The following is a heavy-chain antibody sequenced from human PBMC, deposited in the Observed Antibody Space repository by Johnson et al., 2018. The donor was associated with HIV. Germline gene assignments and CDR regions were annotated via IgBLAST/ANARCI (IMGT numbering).Heavy chain of an antibody. V-gene: IGHV3-30*18. Sequence: RSLRLSCAASGFTFSSYGMHWVRQAPGKGLEWVAVISYDGSNKYYADSVKGRFTISRDNSKNTLYLQMNSLRAEDTAVYTNVRKNSPLELRARPRAFDIWGQGTMVTVSS. CDR3: VRKNSPLELRARPRAFDI. J-gene: IGHJ3*02. D-gene: IGHD1-26*01. CDR2: ISYDGSNK. CDR1: GFTFSSYG.